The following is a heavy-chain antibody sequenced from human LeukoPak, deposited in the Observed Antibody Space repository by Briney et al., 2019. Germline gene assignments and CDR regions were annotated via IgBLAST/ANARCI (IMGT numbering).Heavy chain of an antibody. CDR3: AKDYTTSGSYRLDAFDI. J-gene: IGHJ3*02. Sequence: PGGSLRLSCVASGFTFSSYAMSWVRQAPGKGLEWVSAISGSGGSTYYADSVKGRFAISRDNSKNTLYLQMNSLRAEDTAVYYCAKDYTTSGSYRLDAFDIWGQGTMVTVSS. V-gene: IGHV3-23*01. CDR2: ISGSGGST. D-gene: IGHD1-26*01. CDR1: GFTFSSYA.